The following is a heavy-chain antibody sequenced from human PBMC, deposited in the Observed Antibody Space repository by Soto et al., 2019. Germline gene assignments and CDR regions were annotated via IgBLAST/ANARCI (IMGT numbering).Heavy chain of an antibody. CDR3: ARSRYTSGWWTPPFDY. J-gene: IGHJ4*02. D-gene: IGHD6-19*01. Sequence: QVQLQESGPGLVKPSESLSLTCAVSGGSISSNYWSWIRQPPGKGLEWIGYVYYSGSTNSNPSLKRRVTISVATYTNQFSLKLSSVTAADTAVYYCARSRYTSGWWTPPFDYWGQGTLVTVSS. V-gene: IGHV4-59*01. CDR2: VYYSGST. CDR1: GGSISSNY.